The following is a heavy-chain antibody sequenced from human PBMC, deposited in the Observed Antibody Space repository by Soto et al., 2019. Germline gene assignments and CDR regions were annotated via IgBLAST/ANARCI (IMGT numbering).Heavy chain of an antibody. D-gene: IGHD2-2*01. CDR1: GGTFSSHA. J-gene: IGHJ6*02. Sequence: QVQLVQSGAEVKKPGSSVKVSCKASGGTFSSHAISWVRQAPGQGLEWMGGIIPIFGTANYAQKFQGRVTITADESTSTAYMELSSLRSEDTAVYYCARGRYCSSTSCSYYYYYGMDVWGQGTTVTVSS. CDR3: ARGRYCSSTSCSYYYYYGMDV. V-gene: IGHV1-69*01. CDR2: IIPIFGTA.